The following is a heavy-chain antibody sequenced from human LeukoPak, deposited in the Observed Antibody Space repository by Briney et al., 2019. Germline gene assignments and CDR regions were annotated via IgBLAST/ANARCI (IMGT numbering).Heavy chain of an antibody. J-gene: IGHJ4*02. D-gene: IGHD3-10*01. Sequence: GSLRLSCAVSGFTFNNAWMSWVRQPPGKGLEWIATIYYTGSTFYNPSLNSRVTLSSDTSKNHFSLRLSSVTAADTAVYYCARFHTSGAVVRGVTWGQGILVIVSS. CDR2: IYYTGST. CDR1: GFTFNNAW. V-gene: IGHV4-59*12. CDR3: ARFHTSGAVVRGVT.